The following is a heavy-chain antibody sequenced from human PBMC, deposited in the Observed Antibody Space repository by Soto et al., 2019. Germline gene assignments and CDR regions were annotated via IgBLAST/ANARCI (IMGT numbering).Heavy chain of an antibody. CDR1: GGSISSYY. D-gene: IGHD3-10*01. V-gene: IGHV4-59*01. CDR3: ARDHGVYYGSGRGGAFDI. Sequence: QVQLQESGPGLVKPSETLSLTCTVSGGSISSYYWSWIRQPPGKGLEWIGYIYYSGSTNYNPSLNSRVTISVDTSKNQFSLQLSTVTAADTAVYYCARDHGVYYGSGRGGAFDIWGQGTMVTVSS. J-gene: IGHJ3*02. CDR2: IYYSGST.